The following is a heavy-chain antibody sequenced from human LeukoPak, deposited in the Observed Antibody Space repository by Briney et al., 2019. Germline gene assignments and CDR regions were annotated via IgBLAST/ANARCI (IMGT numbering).Heavy chain of an antibody. D-gene: IGHD1-26*01. CDR2: IGGSGSKT. CDR1: GFTFRAYA. Sequence: PGGSLRLSCVASGFTFRAYAMTWVRQAPGKGLEWVSTIGGSGSKTFYADSVKGRFTISRDNSQTTLHLHMNSVRAEDTALYYCEKDLAAEPLGFDFWGQGTPVTVSS. CDR3: EKDLAAEPLGFDF. J-gene: IGHJ4*02. V-gene: IGHV3-23*01.